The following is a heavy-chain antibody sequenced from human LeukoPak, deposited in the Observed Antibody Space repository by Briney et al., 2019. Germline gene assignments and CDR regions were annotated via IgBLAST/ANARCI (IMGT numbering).Heavy chain of an antibody. D-gene: IGHD6-13*01. CDR3: ARDLGVAAAGSYYFDY. J-gene: IGHJ4*02. V-gene: IGHV1-2*04. CDR1: GYTFTGYY. Sequence: ASVKVSCKASGYTFTGYYMHWVRQAPGQGLEWMGWINPNSGGTNYAQKFQGWVTMTRDTSIGTAYMELSRLRSDDTAVYYCARDLGVAAAGSYYFDYWGQGTLVTVSS. CDR2: INPNSGGT.